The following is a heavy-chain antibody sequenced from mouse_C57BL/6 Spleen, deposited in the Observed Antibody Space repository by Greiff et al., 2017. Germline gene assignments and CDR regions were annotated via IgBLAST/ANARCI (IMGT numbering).Heavy chain of an antibody. D-gene: IGHD1-1*01. V-gene: IGHV1-53*01. CDR3: AREEGLTTVVAYYFDY. Sequence: QVQLQQPGTELVKPGASVKLSCKASGYTFTSYWMHWVQQRPGQGLEWIGNINPSNGGTNYNEKFKSKATLTVDKSSSTAYMQLSSLTSEDSAVYDCAREEGLTTVVAYYFDYWGQGTTLTVSS. CDR2: INPSNGGT. CDR1: GYTFTSYW. J-gene: IGHJ2*01.